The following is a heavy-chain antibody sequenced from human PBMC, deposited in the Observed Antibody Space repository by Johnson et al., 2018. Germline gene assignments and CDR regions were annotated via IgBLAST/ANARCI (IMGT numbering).Heavy chain of an antibody. V-gene: IGHV3-33*01. CDR3: ARDAPTGDYFDY. J-gene: IGHJ4*02. Sequence: QVQLVESGGGVVQXGRSLRLXCVASGFTFSSYGMHWVRQAPGKGLEWVALIWYDGSNKYFADSVKGRFTISRDNSKNTRYLQMNSLRAEDTAVYYCARDAPTGDYFDYWGQGTLVTVSS. D-gene: IGHD7-27*01. CDR2: IWYDGSNK. CDR1: GFTFSSYG.